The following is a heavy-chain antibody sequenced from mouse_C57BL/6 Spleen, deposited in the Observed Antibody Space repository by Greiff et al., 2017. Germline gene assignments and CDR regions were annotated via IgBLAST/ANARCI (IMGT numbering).Heavy chain of an antibody. CDR2: ISGGGGNT. CDR1: GFTFSSYT. J-gene: IGHJ1*03. Sequence: EVKLVESGGGLVKPGGSLKLSCAASGFTFSSYTMSWVRQTPEKRLAWVATISGGGGNTSYPDSVKGRFTISRDNAKNTLYLQMSSLGSEDTALYCCARRGSYDHWYFDVWGKGTTVTVSS. CDR3: ARRGSYDHWYFDV. D-gene: IGHD1-1*02. V-gene: IGHV5-9*01.